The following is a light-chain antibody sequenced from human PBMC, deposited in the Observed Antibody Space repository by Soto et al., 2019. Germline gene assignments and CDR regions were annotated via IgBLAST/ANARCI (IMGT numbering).Light chain of an antibody. V-gene: IGLV2-14*01. CDR3: SSYTASNALL. CDR1: SSDVGNYNY. CDR2: EVT. J-gene: IGLJ3*02. Sequence: QSALTQPASVSGSPGQSITISCTGTSSDVGNYNYVSWYQQHPGKAPKVLIYEVTNRPSGISNRFSGSKSGNTASLTISGLQAEDEAHYYCSSYTASNALLFGGGTKLTVL.